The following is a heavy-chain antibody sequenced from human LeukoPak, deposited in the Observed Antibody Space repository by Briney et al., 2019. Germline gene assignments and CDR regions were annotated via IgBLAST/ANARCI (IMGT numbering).Heavy chain of an antibody. CDR3: ASSTYYYDSSCFPS. D-gene: IGHD3-22*01. CDR1: GGSISSDY. J-gene: IGHJ5*02. V-gene: IGHV4-4*07. Sequence: SETLSLTCTVSGGSISSDYWSWIRQPAGEGLEWIGRIYTSGSTNYNPSLTSRVTMSVDTSKNQFSLKLSSVTAADTAVYYCASSTYYYDSSCFPSWGQGTRVTVSS. CDR2: IYTSGST.